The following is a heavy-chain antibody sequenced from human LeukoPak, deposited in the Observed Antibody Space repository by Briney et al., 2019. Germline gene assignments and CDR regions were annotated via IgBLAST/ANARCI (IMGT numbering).Heavy chain of an antibody. CDR2: IYPGDSDT. CDR1: GYSFTSYW. CDR3: ARLAYCSGGSCYYFDY. J-gene: IGHJ4*02. D-gene: IGHD2-15*01. V-gene: IGHV5-51*01. Sequence: TGESLKISCKGSGYSFTSYWIGWVRQMPGKGLEWMGIIYPGDSDTRYSPPFQGQVTISADKSISTAYLQWSSLKASDTAMYYCARLAYCSGGSCYYFDYWGQGTLVTVSS.